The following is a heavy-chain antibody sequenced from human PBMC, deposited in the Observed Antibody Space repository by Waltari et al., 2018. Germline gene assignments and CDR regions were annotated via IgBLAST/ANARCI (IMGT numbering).Heavy chain of an antibody. CDR3: TTTSGSYPYYFDY. V-gene: IGHV4-59*01. Sequence: QVQLQESGPGLVKPSETLSLPCTVSGGSISSYYWSWIRQPPGKGLEWIGYIYYSGSTNYNPSLKSRVTISVDTSKNQFSLKLSSVTAADTAVYYCTTTSGSYPYYFDYWGQGTLVTVSS. CDR1: GGSISSYY. D-gene: IGHD3-10*01. J-gene: IGHJ4*02. CDR2: IYYSGST.